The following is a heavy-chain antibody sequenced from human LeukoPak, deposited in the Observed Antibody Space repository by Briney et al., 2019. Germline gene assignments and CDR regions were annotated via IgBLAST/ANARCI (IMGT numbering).Heavy chain of an antibody. CDR3: AKLGHSDGWYLGAFDI. Sequence: SETLSLTCTVSGGSITGHYWNWIRQTPGMRLEWVGYTSYSRTTIYNSFFKGRATMSIDTSKNQLYLNLTSVTATDTAVYYCAKLGHSDGWYLGAFDIWGQGTAVIVSS. CDR2: TSYSRTT. CDR1: GGSITGHY. D-gene: IGHD6-19*01. V-gene: IGHV4-59*08. J-gene: IGHJ3*02.